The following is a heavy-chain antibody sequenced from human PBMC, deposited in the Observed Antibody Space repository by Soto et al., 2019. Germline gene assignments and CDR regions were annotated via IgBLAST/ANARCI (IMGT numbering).Heavy chain of an antibody. CDR2: ISGSHGST. Sequence: EVQLLESGGGLVQPGGSLRLSCAASGFTFSNYAMNWVRQAPEKGLEWVSSISGSHGSTYYADSVNGRFTISRDNSENMLYLQVNTLRVEDTAVYYCAKGSPGSGYDLDYWGQVTLVTVSS. CDR3: AKGSPGSGYDLDY. V-gene: IGHV3-23*01. CDR1: GFTFSNYA. J-gene: IGHJ4*02. D-gene: IGHD5-12*01.